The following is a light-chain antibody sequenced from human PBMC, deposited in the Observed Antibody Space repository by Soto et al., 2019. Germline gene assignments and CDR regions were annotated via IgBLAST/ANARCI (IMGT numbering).Light chain of an antibody. CDR2: DAS. V-gene: IGKV3-15*01. CDR3: QQYNNWPLT. Sequence: EIVMTQSPATLSVSPGERATLSCRASQSVSSNLGWYQQKPGQAPRLLIDDASTRATGIPARFSGSGSGTEFTLTISSLQSEDFAAYYCQQYNNWPLTFGGGTKVEIK. CDR1: QSVSSN. J-gene: IGKJ4*01.